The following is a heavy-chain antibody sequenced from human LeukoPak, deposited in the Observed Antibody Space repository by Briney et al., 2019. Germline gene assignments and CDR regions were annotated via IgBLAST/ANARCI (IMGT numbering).Heavy chain of an antibody. D-gene: IGHD3/OR15-3a*01. CDR1: GFTVSNNY. V-gene: IGHV3-66*01. Sequence: GGSLRLSCAASGFTVSNNYMRWVRQAPGKGLEWVSVIYSGNTIKYADSVKGRFTISRDNSKNTVYLQMSSLRAEDTALYYCATIGTGDYRDDSWGQGTLVTVSS. J-gene: IGHJ5*01. CDR3: ATIGTGDYRDDS. CDR2: IYSGNTI.